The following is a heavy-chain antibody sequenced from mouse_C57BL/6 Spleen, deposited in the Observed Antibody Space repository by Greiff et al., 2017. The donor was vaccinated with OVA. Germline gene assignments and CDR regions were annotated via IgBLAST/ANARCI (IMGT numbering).Heavy chain of an antibody. J-gene: IGHJ4*01. D-gene: IGHD1-1*01. CDR3: ARTTVADYYYAMDY. V-gene: IGHV1-4*01. CDR1: GYTFTSYT. Sequence: QVQLQQSGAELARPGASVKMSCKASGYTFTSYTMHWVKQRPGQGLEWIGYINPSSGYTKYNQKFKDKATLTADKSSSTAYMQLSSLTSEDSAVYYCARTTVADYYYAMDYWGQGTSVTVSS. CDR2: INPSSGYT.